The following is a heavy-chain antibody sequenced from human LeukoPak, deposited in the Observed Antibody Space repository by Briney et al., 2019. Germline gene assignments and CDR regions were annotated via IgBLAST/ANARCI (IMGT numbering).Heavy chain of an antibody. J-gene: IGHJ5*02. Sequence: ASVKVSCKASGYTFTGYYMHWVRQAPGQGLEWMGWISAYNGNTNYAQKLQGRVTMTTDTSTSTAYMELRSLRSDDTAVYYCARVFLPVLLNPWGQGTLVTVSS. V-gene: IGHV1-18*04. CDR1: GYTFTGYY. CDR2: ISAYNGNT. D-gene: IGHD3-10*01. CDR3: ARVFLPVLLNP.